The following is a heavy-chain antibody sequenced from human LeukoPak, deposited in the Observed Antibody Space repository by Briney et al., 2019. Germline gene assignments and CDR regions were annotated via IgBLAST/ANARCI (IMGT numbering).Heavy chain of an antibody. CDR3: ARGSYDFWSGYYTHRYYFDY. V-gene: IGHV4-34*01. J-gene: IGHJ4*02. CDR2: INHSGST. D-gene: IGHD3-3*01. Sequence: PSETLSLTCAVYGGSFSGYYWSWIRQPPGKGLEWIGEINHSGSTNYNPSLKSRVTISVDTSKNQFSLKLSSVTAADTAVYYCARGSYDFWSGYYTHRYYFDYWGQGTLVTVSS. CDR1: GGSFSGYY.